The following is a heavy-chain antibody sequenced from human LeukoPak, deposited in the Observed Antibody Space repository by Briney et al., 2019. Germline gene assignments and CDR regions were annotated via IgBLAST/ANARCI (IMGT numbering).Heavy chain of an antibody. D-gene: IGHD3-10*01. J-gene: IGHJ4*02. V-gene: IGHV4-39*07. Sequence: SETLSLTCTVSGSISSSNYYWGWIRQPPGKGLEWIGSIYYSGSTHYNPSLKSRVNISVDTSKNQFSLKLSSVTAADTAVYYCARDLLPDGDGLYWGQGTLVTVSS. CDR3: ARDLLPDGDGLY. CDR1: GSISSSNYY. CDR2: IYYSGST.